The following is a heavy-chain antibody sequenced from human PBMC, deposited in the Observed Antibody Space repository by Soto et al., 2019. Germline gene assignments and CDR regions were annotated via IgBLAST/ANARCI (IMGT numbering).Heavy chain of an antibody. CDR3: ARPFGDTAMVIDY. CDR1: GYNFGRNW. J-gene: IGHJ4*02. CDR2: IYHGESDT. D-gene: IGHD5-18*01. V-gene: IGHV5-51*01. Sequence: GESLKISCKGPGYNFGRNWLVWVRQMRGKGLERMRIIYHGESDTRYSPSSQGLDTISADNSINTAYAHWHSLNPEDTAIYFCARPFGDTAMVIDYWGQGTQVTVSS.